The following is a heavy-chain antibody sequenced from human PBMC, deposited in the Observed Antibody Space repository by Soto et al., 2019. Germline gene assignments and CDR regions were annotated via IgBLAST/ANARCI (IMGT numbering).Heavy chain of an antibody. V-gene: IGHV2-5*01. J-gene: IGHJ6*02. CDR3: AHSPYSSGWWLAPRALYYYYGMDV. CDR1: GFSLSTSGVG. Sequence: SGPTLVNPTQTLTLTCTFSGFSLSTSGVGVGWIRQPPGKALEWLALIYWNDDKRYSPSLKSRLTITKDTYKNQVVLTMTNMDPVDTATYYCAHSPYSSGWWLAPRALYYYYGMDVWGQGTTVTVSS. CDR2: IYWNDDK. D-gene: IGHD6-19*01.